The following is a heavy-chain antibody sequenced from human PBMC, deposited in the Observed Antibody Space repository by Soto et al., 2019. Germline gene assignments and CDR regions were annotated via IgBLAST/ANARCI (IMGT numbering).Heavy chain of an antibody. CDR2: FDPEDGET. V-gene: IGHV1-24*01. D-gene: IGHD3-3*01. Sequence: ASVKVSCKVSGYTLTELSMHWVRQAPGKGLEWMGGFDPEDGETIYAQKFQGRVTMTEDTSTDTAYMELSSLRSEDTAVYYCATGPWRFRAPVFDYWGQGTLVTVSS. CDR3: ATGPWRFRAPVFDY. CDR1: GYTLTELS. J-gene: IGHJ4*02.